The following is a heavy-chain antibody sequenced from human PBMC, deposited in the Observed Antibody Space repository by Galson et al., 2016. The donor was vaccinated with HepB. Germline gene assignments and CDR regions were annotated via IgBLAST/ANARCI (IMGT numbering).Heavy chain of an antibody. CDR1: GFTFSSYA. J-gene: IGHJ6*02. V-gene: IGHV3-23*01. CDR2: ISASGDTT. Sequence: SLRLSCAASGFTFSSYAMTWVRQAPGKGLEWVSTISASGDTTYYADSVKGRFTISRDNAKNTLYLQMNSLRGDDTAVYYCARGYYNAMDVWGQGATVTVSS. CDR3: ARGYYNAMDV.